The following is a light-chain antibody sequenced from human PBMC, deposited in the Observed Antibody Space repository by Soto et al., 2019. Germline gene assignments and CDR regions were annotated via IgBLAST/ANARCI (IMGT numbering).Light chain of an antibody. CDR2: RAS. V-gene: IGKV3-15*01. J-gene: IGKJ1*01. Sequence: EIQVTQSPFTLSMPLGASLTLYCRASESVSRKLAWYQQKPGKAPRLLIYRASSWDTGVPARFSGSGSGTDFILAITSLQSEDFAAYYCQQYKHWPRTFGQGTKVDIK. CDR3: QQYKHWPRT. CDR1: ESVSRK.